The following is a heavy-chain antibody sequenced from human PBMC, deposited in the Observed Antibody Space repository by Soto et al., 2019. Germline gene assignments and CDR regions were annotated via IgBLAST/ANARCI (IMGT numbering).Heavy chain of an antibody. J-gene: IGHJ3*02. Sequence: EVQLVESGGGLVQPGGSLRLSCAASGFTFSDHYMDWVRQAPGKGLEWVGRTRNKANSYTTEYAASVKGRFTISRDDSKNSLYLQMNSPKTEDTAVYYCARDLDAFDIWGQGTMVTVSS. CDR2: TRNKANSYTT. V-gene: IGHV3-72*01. CDR1: GFTFSDHY. CDR3: ARDLDAFDI.